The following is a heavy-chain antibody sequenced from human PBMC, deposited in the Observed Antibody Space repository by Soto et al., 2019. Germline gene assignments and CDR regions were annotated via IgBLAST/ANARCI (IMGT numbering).Heavy chain of an antibody. J-gene: IGHJ5*02. V-gene: IGHV1-69*01. D-gene: IGHD1-26*01. Sequence: QVQLVQSGAEVKKPGSSVKVSCKASGGTFSSYAISWVRQAPGQGLEWMEGIIPIFGTANYAQKFQGRVTITADESTSTAYMELSSLRSEDTAVYYCARDAARGSYSVGLNWFDPWGQGTLVTVSS. CDR3: ARDAARGSYSVGLNWFDP. CDR2: IIPIFGTA. CDR1: GGTFSSYA.